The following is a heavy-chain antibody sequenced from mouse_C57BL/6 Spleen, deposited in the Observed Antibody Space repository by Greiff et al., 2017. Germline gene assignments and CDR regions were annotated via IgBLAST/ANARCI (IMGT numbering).Heavy chain of an antibody. CDR2: INPGSGGT. CDR1: GYAFTNYL. J-gene: IGHJ3*01. CDR3: ARWGTAQAFAY. D-gene: IGHD3-2*02. V-gene: IGHV1-54*01. Sequence: VQLQQSGAELVRPGTSVKVSCKASGYAFTNYLIEWVKQRPGQGLEWIGVINPGSGGTNYNEKFKGKATLTADKSSSTAYMQLSSLTSVDSAVYFCARWGTAQAFAYWGQGTLVTGSA.